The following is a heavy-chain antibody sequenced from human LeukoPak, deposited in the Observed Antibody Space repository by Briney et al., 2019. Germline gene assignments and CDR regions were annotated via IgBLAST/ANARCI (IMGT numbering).Heavy chain of an antibody. D-gene: IGHD6-6*01. Sequence: GGSLRLSCAASGFTFSSFGMHWVRQAPGKGLEWVAFIRYDGSNKYYADSVKGRFTISRDNSKNTLYLQMNSLRAEDTAVYYCAKGGEQLVYSPYFDYWGQGTLVTVSS. V-gene: IGHV3-30*02. J-gene: IGHJ4*02. CDR2: IRYDGSNK. CDR3: AKGGEQLVYSPYFDY. CDR1: GFTFSSFG.